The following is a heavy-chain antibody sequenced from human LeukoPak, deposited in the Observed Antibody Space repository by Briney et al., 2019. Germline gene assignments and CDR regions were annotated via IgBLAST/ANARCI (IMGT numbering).Heavy chain of an antibody. Sequence: SETLSLTCGVYSASFSGYYWSWVRQPPGKGLEWIGEINHSGSANYNPSLKSRVTMSVDTSNNQFSLKLSSVTAADTAVYYCARDPVRGYRVGWFDPWGQGTLVTVSS. CDR2: INHSGSA. CDR1: SASFSGYY. J-gene: IGHJ5*02. CDR3: ARDPVRGYRVGWFDP. V-gene: IGHV4-34*01. D-gene: IGHD1-1*01.